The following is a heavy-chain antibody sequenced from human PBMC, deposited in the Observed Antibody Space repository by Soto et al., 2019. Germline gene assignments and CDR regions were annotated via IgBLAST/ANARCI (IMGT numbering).Heavy chain of an antibody. CDR1: GFTFSSFS. V-gene: IGHV3-21*01. J-gene: IGHJ1*01. Sequence: EVQLVESGGGLVKPVGYLRLYCAASGFTFSSFSMSCVRQAPGQGLEWVSAISGSGTYIYYADSVKGRFTISSDNAKNSLYMQMNSLRDEDTAVYYCARDPSDLWEPDQYFQHWGQGTLVTVSS. D-gene: IGHD1-26*01. CDR3: ARDPSDLWEPDQYFQH. CDR2: ISGSGTYI.